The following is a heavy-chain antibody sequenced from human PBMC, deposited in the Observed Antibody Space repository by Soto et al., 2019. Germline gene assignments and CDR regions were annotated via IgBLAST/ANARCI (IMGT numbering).Heavy chain of an antibody. V-gene: IGHV1-69*13. CDR2: IIPIFGTA. CDR3: ARSYGGYYDSSGYFDY. CDR1: GGTFSSYA. J-gene: IGHJ4*02. D-gene: IGHD3-22*01. Sequence: GASVKVSCKASGGTFSSYAISWVRQAPGQGLEWMGGIIPIFGTANYAQKFQGRVTITADESTSTAYMELSSLRSEDTAVYYCARSYGGYYDSSGYFDYWGQGTLVTVSS.